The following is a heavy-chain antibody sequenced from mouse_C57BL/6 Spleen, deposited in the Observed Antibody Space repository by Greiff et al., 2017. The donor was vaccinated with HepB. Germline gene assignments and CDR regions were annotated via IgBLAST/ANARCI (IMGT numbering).Heavy chain of an antibody. CDR2: IYPGDGDT. V-gene: IGHV1-82*01. CDR3: AREEVPTTIVDVYAMDY. J-gene: IGHJ4*01. D-gene: IGHD1-1*01. CDR1: GYAFSSSW. Sequence: QVQLQQSGPELVKPGASVKISCKASGYAFSSSWMNWVKQRPGKGLEWIGRIYPGDGDTNYNGKFKGKATLTADKSSSTAYMQLSSLTSEDSAVYYCAREEVPTTIVDVYAMDYWGQGTSVTVSS.